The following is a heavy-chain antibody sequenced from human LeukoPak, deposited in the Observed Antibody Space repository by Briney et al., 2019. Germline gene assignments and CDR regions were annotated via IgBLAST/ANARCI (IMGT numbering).Heavy chain of an antibody. Sequence: AGGSLRLSCAASGFTFSTYAVNWVRQAPGKGLEWIGEINHSGSTNYNPSLKSRVTISVDTSKNQFSLKLSSVTAADTAVYYCARGSVSPTVVRFDYWGQGTLVTVSS. CDR3: ARGSVSPTVVRFDY. D-gene: IGHD4-17*01. CDR1: GFTFSTYA. CDR2: INHSGST. V-gene: IGHV4-34*01. J-gene: IGHJ4*02.